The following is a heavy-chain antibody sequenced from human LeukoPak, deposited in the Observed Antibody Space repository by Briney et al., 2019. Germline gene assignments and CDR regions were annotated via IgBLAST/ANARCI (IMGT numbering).Heavy chain of an antibody. J-gene: IGHJ4*02. V-gene: IGHV4-4*03. CDR2: IYDRGST. CDR1: GGSLSSSNW. Sequence: PPGTLSLTCAVSGGSLSSSNWWSWGRQPPGKGLEWTGEIYDRGSTNYNPSLKSRVTISVDKSKNQFSLKLSSVTAAATAVYYCARLFGGVIALDYWGQGTLVTVSS. D-gene: IGHD3-16*02. CDR3: ARLFGGVIALDY.